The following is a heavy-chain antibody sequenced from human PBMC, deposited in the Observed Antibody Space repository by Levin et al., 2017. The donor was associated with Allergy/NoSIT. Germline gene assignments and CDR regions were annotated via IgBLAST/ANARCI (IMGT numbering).Heavy chain of an antibody. J-gene: IGHJ3*02. D-gene: IGHD1-26*01. V-gene: IGHV1-24*01. CDR1: GYTLTELS. CDR2: FDPEDGET. Sequence: GESLKISCKVSGYTLTELSMHWVRQAPGKGLEWMGGFDPEDGETIYAQKFQGRVTMTEDTSTDTAYMELSSLRSEDTAVYYCATEWVGATRVGVGGADAFDIWGQGTMVTVSS. CDR3: ATEWVGATRVGVGGADAFDI.